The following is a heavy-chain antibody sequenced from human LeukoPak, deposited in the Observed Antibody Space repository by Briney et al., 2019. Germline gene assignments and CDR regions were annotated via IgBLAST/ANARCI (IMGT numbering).Heavy chain of an antibody. J-gene: IGHJ4*02. CDR2: IIPIFGTA. V-gene: IGHV1-69*05. CDR1: GGTFSSYA. CDR3: ATEHIATLQTFDY. Sequence: SVKVSCKASGGTFSSYAISWVRQAPGQGLEWMGRIIPIFGTASYAQKFQGRVTITTDESTSTAYMELSSLRSEDTAVYYCATEHIATLQTFDYWGQGTLVTVSS. D-gene: IGHD4-11*01.